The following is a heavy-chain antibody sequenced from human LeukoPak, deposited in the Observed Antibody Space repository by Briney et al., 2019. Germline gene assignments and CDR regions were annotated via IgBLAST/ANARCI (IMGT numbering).Heavy chain of an antibody. Sequence: SVKVSCKASGGTFSSYSISWVRQAPGQGLECMGGIIPIFGTANYAQKFQGRVTITADDSTSTAYMDLSSLRSEDTAVYFCARALAAVAADVSYYFDYWGQGTLVTVSS. J-gene: IGHJ4*02. CDR2: IIPIFGTA. CDR1: GGTFSSYS. D-gene: IGHD2-15*01. V-gene: IGHV1-69*13. CDR3: ARALAAVAADVSYYFDY.